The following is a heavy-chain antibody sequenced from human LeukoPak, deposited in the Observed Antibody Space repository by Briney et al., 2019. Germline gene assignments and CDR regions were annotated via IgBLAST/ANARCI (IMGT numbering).Heavy chain of an antibody. Sequence: ASVKVSCKASGYTFTSYGISWVRQAPGQGLEWMGWISAYNGNTNYAQKLQGRVTMTTDTSTSTAYMELRSLRSDDTAVYYCERNTRKYSGYDYAYWGQGTLVTVSS. CDR2: ISAYNGNT. D-gene: IGHD5-12*01. V-gene: IGHV1-18*01. CDR3: ERNTRKYSGYDYAY. CDR1: GYTFTSYG. J-gene: IGHJ4*02.